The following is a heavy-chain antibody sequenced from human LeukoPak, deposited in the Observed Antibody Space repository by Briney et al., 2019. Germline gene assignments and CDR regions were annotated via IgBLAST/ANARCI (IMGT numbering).Heavy chain of an antibody. J-gene: IGHJ3*02. CDR2: IWYDGGNK. CDR3: ARGVPGTRAFDI. CDR1: GFTFSSYG. D-gene: IGHD1-1*01. V-gene: IGHV3-33*01. Sequence: GGSLRLSCAASGFTFSSYGMHWVRQAPGKGLEWVAVIWYDGGNKYYADSVKGRFAISRDNSKNTLYLQMNSLRAEDTAVYYCARGVPGTRAFDIWGQGTMVTVSS.